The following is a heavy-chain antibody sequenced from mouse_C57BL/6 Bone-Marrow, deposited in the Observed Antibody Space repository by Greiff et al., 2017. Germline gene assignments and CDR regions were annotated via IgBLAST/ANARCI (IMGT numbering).Heavy chain of an antibody. CDR1: GYTFTSYW. Sequence: QVQLQQPGAELVKPGASVKLSCKASGYTFTSYWMHWVKQRPGQGLEWIGMLHPNSGSTNYNGKFKSKATLTVDKSSSTAYMQLSSLTSEDSAVYYCARDSITTVVSWYFDVWGTGTTVTVSS. J-gene: IGHJ1*03. D-gene: IGHD1-1*01. CDR2: LHPNSGST. V-gene: IGHV1-64*01. CDR3: ARDSITTVVSWYFDV.